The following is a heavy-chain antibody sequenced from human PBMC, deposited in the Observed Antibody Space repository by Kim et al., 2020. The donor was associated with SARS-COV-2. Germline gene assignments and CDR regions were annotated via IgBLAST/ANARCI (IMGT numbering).Heavy chain of an antibody. CDR3: ARGRAGVVPSPVLGLGPHSEYHTLDV. J-gene: IGHJ6*02. CDR2: INHGGST. D-gene: IGHD2-15*01. V-gene: IGHV4-34*01. Sequence: SETLSLTCAVYGGSFSGYSWTWIRQPPGKGLEWIGEINHGGSTNYNPSLKSRVSLSVDTSKNQFSLILRSATAADTAVYYCARGRAGVVPSPVLGLGPHSEYHTLDVWGRGTTVTVSS. CDR1: GGSFSGYS.